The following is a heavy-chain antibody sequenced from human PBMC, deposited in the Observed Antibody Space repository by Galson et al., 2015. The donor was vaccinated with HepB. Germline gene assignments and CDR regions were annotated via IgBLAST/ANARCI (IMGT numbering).Heavy chain of an antibody. V-gene: IGHV3-74*01. CDR1: GFNFRSYW. D-gene: IGHD3-10*01. Sequence: SLRLSCAASGFNFRSYWMHWVRQGPGKGLVWVSRINRDGSDTNDADSVRGRFTISRDNAKDTLYLQMNSLRAEDTAVYYCARLGPGDYNGMDVWGQGTTVTVSS. CDR2: INRDGSDT. J-gene: IGHJ6*02. CDR3: ARLGPGDYNGMDV.